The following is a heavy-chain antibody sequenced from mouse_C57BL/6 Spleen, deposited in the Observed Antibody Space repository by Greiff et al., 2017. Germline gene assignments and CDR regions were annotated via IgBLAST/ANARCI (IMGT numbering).Heavy chain of an antibody. Sequence: QVQLQQPGPELVKPGASVKLSCKASGYTFTSYWMHWVKQRPGQGLEWIGMIHPNSGSTNYNEKFKSKATLTVDKSSSTAYLQLSSLTSEDSAVFDCARGRYDGYFSVDYWGQGTSVTGSS. CDR1: GYTFTSYW. D-gene: IGHD2-3*01. CDR3: ARGRYDGYFSVDY. V-gene: IGHV1-64*01. CDR2: IHPNSGST. J-gene: IGHJ4*01.